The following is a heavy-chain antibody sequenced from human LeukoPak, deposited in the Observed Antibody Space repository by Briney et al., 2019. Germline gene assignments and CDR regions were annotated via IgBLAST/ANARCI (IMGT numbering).Heavy chain of an antibody. CDR1: GFTLSYFG. Sequence: GGSLRLSCAASGFTLSYFGMHWVRQAPGKGLEWVSSISRTTTYIYYADSVTGRFTISRDNAKNSLHLQMTNLRDEDTAVYYCARDPDYYGSGTYYNHYFDYWGQGTLVTVSS. CDR2: ISRTTTYI. CDR3: ARDPDYYGSGTYYNHYFDY. D-gene: IGHD3-10*01. V-gene: IGHV3-21*01. J-gene: IGHJ4*02.